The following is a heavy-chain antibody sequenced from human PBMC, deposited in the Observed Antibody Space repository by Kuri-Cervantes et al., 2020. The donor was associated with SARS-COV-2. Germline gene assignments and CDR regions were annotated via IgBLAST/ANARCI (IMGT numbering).Heavy chain of an antibody. D-gene: IGHD6-19*01. CDR2: IKPNSGGT. CDR1: GYGFTGYY. Sequence: ASVKVSCKASGYGFTGYYVHWVRQAPGQGLEWMGWIKPNSGGTNYAQKSQGRVTMTRDTSISTAYMELRRLRSDDTAMYYFARVESNSGWDMISGPPGWFDFWGQGTLVTVSS. J-gene: IGHJ5*01. CDR3: ARVESNSGWDMISGPPGWFDF. V-gene: IGHV1-2*02.